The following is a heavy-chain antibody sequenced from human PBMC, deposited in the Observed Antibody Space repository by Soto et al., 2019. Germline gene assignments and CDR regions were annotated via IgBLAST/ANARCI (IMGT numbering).Heavy chain of an antibody. CDR2: IYWDHDK. CDR3: AHRAVLCSGGTCYSHPFDL. V-gene: IGHV2-5*02. Sequence: QITLKESGPTLVKPTQTLTLTCTFSGFPLITTGVGVDWNRQPPGKALEWLAIIYWDHDKRYSPSQKSRLTITKDTSKNQVVLTITNMDPVDTATYFCAHRAVLCSGGTCYSHPFDLWGQGTLVTVSS. J-gene: IGHJ4*02. CDR1: GFPLITTGVG. D-gene: IGHD2-15*01.